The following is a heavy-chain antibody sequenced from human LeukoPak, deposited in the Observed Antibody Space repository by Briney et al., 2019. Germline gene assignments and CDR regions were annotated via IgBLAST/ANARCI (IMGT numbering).Heavy chain of an antibody. D-gene: IGHD3-16*02. CDR1: GFTVSSNY. Sequence: GGSLRLSCAASGFTVSSNYMSWVRQAPGKGLEWVSVIYSGGSTYYADSVKGRFTISRDNSKNTLYLQMNSLRAEDTAVYYCAKLNYYDYVWGSYRFDYWGQGTLVTVSS. CDR2: IYSGGST. CDR3: AKLNYYDYVWGSYRFDY. V-gene: IGHV3-53*01. J-gene: IGHJ4*02.